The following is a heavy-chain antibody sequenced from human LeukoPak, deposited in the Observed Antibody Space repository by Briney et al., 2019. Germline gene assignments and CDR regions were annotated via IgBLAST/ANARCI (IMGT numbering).Heavy chain of an antibody. J-gene: IGHJ5*02. V-gene: IGHV3-7*01. CDR2: IKQDGSEK. CDR3: ARTYSSSWYLNWFDP. CDR1: EFTFISYW. Sequence: GGSLRLSCAASEFTFISYWMTWVRQAPGKGLEWVANIKQDGSEKYYVDSVKGRFTISRDNAKNSLYLQMNSLRAEDTAVYYCARTYSSSWYLNWFDPWGQGALVTVSS. D-gene: IGHD6-13*01.